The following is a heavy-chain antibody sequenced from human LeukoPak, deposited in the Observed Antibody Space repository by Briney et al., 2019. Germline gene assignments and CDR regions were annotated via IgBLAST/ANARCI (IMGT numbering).Heavy chain of an antibody. CDR2: MSSGSSTI. Sequence: GGSLRLSCTASGFTFSSYSMNWVRQAPGKGLEWVAYMSSGSSTIYYADPVKGRFTISRDNAKNSLFLQMNSLRDEDTAVYFCGRGSDYWGQGTLVTVSS. CDR1: GFTFSSYS. J-gene: IGHJ4*02. V-gene: IGHV3-48*02. CDR3: GRGSDY.